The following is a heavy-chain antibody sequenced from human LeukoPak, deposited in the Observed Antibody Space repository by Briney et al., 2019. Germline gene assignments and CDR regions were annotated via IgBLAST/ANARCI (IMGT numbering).Heavy chain of an antibody. CDR1: GFTFSSYA. V-gene: IGHV3-30-3*01. D-gene: IGHD6-19*01. Sequence: PGRSLRLSCAASGFTFSSYAMHWVRQAPGKGLEWVAVMSHDGSVKIYADSVQGRFTISRDNSKNTLHLQLSSLRAEDTAVYHCARPREAGSSSGWYFDKWGQGTLVTVSS. J-gene: IGHJ4*02. CDR2: MSHDGSVK. CDR3: ARPREAGSSSGWYFDK.